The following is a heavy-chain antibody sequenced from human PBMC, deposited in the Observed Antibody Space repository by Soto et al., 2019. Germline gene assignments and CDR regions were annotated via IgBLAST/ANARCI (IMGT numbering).Heavy chain of an antibody. D-gene: IGHD2-21*02. Sequence: PGGPQRLPYAATEFNFGVYAMPRVRQAPGKGLEWVSAVTANGGSTYSADSVKGRFTISRDNSKNTLFLQMNSLRAEDTAVYYCASLGVGDWANYYYYYGMDVWGQGTTVTVSS. J-gene: IGHJ6*02. CDR3: ASLGVGDWANYYYYYGMDV. V-gene: IGHV3-23*01. CDR2: VTANGGST. CDR1: EFNFGVYA.